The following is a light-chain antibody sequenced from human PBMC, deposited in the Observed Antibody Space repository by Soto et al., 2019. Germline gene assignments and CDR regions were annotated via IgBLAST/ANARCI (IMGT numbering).Light chain of an antibody. Sequence: DIQMTQSPSSLSASAGDEVTITCRASQTIMTYLNWYQLKPGKPPRLLIYAASSLQSGVPSRFSGSGSGTEFTLTISSLQPQDFATYSCQQSYNSPQTFGRGTKVEIK. CDR3: QQSYNSPQT. V-gene: IGKV1-39*01. J-gene: IGKJ1*01. CDR2: AAS. CDR1: QTIMTY.